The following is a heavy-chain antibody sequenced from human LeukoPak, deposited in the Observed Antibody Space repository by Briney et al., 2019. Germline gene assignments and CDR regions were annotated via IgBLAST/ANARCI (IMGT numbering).Heavy chain of an antibody. CDR2: ISYDAINK. J-gene: IGHJ3*02. CDR3: VRGASRAFDI. V-gene: IGHV3-30-3*01. CDR1: GFTFSSSS. Sequence: GGSLRLSCAASGFTFSSSSMHWVRQAPGKGLEWVTVISYDAINKYYADSVKGRFTISRDNSKNTLYLEMNSLRAEDTAVYYCVRGASRAFDIWGPGTMVTLSS.